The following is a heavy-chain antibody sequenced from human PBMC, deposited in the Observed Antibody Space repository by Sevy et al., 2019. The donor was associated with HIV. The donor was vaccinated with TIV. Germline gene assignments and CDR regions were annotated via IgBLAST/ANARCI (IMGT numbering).Heavy chain of an antibody. CDR3: ARVSFPAYSSGIRGSRYYYMDV. J-gene: IGHJ6*03. CDR2: ISSSSSTI. CDR1: GFTFSSYS. Sequence: GGSLRLSCAASGFTFSSYSMNWVRQAPGKGLEWVSYISSSSSTIYYADSVKGGFTSPRDNAKNSLYLQMNSLGDEDTAVYYCARVSFPAYSSGIRGSRYYYMDVWGKGTTVTVSS. V-gene: IGHV3-48*02. D-gene: IGHD6-19*01.